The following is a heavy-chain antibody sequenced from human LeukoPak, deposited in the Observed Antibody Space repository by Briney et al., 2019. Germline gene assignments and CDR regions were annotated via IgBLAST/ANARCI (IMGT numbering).Heavy chain of an antibody. CDR1: GFTFSDYY. J-gene: IGHJ4*02. CDR3: AKALSITMIVVVITPFDY. D-gene: IGHD3-22*01. Sequence: PGGSLRLSCAASGFTFSDYYMSWIRQAPGKGLEWVSYISSSGSTIYYADSVKGRFTIARDNAKNSLHLQMNSLRAEDTAVYYCAKALSITMIVVVITPFDYWGQGTLVTVSS. V-gene: IGHV3-11*01. CDR2: ISSSGSTI.